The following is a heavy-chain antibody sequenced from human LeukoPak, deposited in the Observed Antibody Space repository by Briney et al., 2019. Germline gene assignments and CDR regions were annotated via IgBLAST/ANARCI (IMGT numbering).Heavy chain of an antibody. D-gene: IGHD3-16*01. J-gene: IGHJ4*02. CDR2: ISYDGSNK. CDR3: AMISY. Sequence: GRSLRLSCAASGFTFSSYGMHWVRQAPGKGLEWVAVISYDGSNKYYADSVKGRFTISRDNSKNTLYLQMNSLRAEDTAVYYCAMISYWGQGTRVTVSS. V-gene: IGHV3-30*03. CDR1: GFTFSSYG.